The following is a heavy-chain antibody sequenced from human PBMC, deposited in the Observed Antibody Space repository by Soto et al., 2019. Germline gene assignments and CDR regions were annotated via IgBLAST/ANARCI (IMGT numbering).Heavy chain of an antibody. CDR3: ARGGHVVVVTAALDY. CDR2: VNPSGGHT. CDR1: GDTFTDYY. Sequence: QVQLVQSGAEVKKPGASVKVSCKASGDTFTDYYIHWVRQAPGQGLEWMGTVNPSGGHTIYAQHFLGRRTMTRDTSSSTLYMELTSLTSEDTAVYYCARGGHVVVVTAALDYWGQGTLVTVSS. D-gene: IGHD2-21*02. V-gene: IGHV1-46*01. J-gene: IGHJ4*02.